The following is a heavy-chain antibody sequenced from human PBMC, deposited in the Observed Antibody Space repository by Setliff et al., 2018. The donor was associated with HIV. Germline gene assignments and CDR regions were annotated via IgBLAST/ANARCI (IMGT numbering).Heavy chain of an antibody. CDR1: GFTFGDYA. J-gene: IGHJ3*02. CDR2: ISYDGSYK. Sequence: GGSLRLSCAASGFTFGDYAIHWVRQAPGKGLEWVAVISYDGSYKNYAESVKGRFTISRDNSKNTLYVQMNSLRADDTTIYYCVRDLTTIVTRKVFDIWGQGTMVT. CDR3: VRDLTTIVTRKVFDI. V-gene: IGHV3-30*04. D-gene: IGHD4-4*01.